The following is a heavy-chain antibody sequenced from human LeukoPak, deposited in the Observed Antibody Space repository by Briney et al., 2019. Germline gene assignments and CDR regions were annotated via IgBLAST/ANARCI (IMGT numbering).Heavy chain of an antibody. D-gene: IGHD1-1*01. V-gene: IGHV5-51*01. CDR3: ARGFIGSPNPLDAFDI. J-gene: IGHJ3*02. CDR2: IYPGDSDT. CDR1: GYSFTSYW. Sequence: GESLKISCKGSGYSFTSYWIGWVRQMPGKGLEWMGIIYPGDSDTRYSPSFQGQVTISADKSISTAYLQWSSLKASDTAMYYCARGFIGSPNPLDAFDIWGQGTMVTVSS.